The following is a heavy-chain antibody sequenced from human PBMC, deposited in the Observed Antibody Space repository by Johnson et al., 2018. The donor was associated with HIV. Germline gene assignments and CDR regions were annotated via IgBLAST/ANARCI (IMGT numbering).Heavy chain of an antibody. V-gene: IGHV3-30*04. CDR3: ARAGRWSGDTFDI. Sequence: QVQLVESGGGVVQPGRSLRLSCAASGFTFSSYAMHWVRQAPVKGLEWVAVISYDGSNKYYADSVKGRFTISRDNSKNTLYLQMNSLRAEDTAVYYCARAGRWSGDTFDIWGQGTMVTVSS. CDR1: GFTFSSYA. CDR2: ISYDGSNK. D-gene: IGHD3-10*01. J-gene: IGHJ3*02.